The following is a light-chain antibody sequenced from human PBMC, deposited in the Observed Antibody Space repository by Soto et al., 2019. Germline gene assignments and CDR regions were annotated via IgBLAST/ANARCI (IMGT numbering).Light chain of an antibody. Sequence: EIVMTQSPATLSVSPGERTTLSCRASQSVGNNLAWYQQKPGQAPRLLIYGAYTRATGIPARFSGSRSGTDFTLTISSLEPEDFAVYYCQQRSNWPKTFGQGTKVDIK. CDR2: GAY. J-gene: IGKJ1*01. CDR1: QSVGNN. CDR3: QQRSNWPKT. V-gene: IGKV3-15*01.